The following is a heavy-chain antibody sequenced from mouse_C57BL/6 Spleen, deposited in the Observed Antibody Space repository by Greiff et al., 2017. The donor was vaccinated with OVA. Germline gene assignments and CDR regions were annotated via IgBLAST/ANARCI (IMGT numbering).Heavy chain of an antibody. CDR3: AIEIYYDYAWFAY. V-gene: IGHV1-74*01. J-gene: IGHJ3*01. D-gene: IGHD2-4*01. CDR1: GYTFTSYW. Sequence: QVHVKQPGAELVKPGASVKVSCKASGYTFTSYWMHWVKQRPGQGLEWIGRIHPSDSDTNYNQKFKGKATLTVDKSSSTAYMQLSSLTSEDSAVYYCAIEIYYDYAWFAYWGQGTLVTVSA. CDR2: IHPSDSDT.